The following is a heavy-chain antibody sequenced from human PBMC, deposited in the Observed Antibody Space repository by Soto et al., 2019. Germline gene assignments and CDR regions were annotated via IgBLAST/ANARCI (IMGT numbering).Heavy chain of an antibody. D-gene: IGHD2-15*01. CDR3: ARAWGDCSGGSCYSNWFDP. V-gene: IGHV1-69*02. CDR2: IIPILGIA. J-gene: IGHJ5*02. CDR1: GGTFSSYT. Sequence: QVQLVQSGAEVKKPGSSVKVSCKASGGTFSSYTISWVRQAPGQGLEWMGRIIPILGIANYAQKFQGRVTITADKSTSTAYMELSSLRSEDTVVYYCARAWGDCSGGSCYSNWFDPWGQGTLVTVSS.